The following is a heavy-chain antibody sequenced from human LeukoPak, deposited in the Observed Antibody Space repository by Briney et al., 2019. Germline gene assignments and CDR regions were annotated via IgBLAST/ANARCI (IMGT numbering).Heavy chain of an antibody. D-gene: IGHD2-15*01. V-gene: IGHV3-30*18. J-gene: IGHJ4*02. CDR1: GFTFSRYG. CDR3: AKFWTGVAATPAY. CDR2: ISYDGTNK. Sequence: GGSLRLSCAATGFTFSRYGMHWVRQAPGKGLEWVAVISYDGTNKYYADSVKGRFTISRDNSKNTLYLQMNSLRTDDTAVYYCAKFWTGVAATPAYWGQGTLVTVSS.